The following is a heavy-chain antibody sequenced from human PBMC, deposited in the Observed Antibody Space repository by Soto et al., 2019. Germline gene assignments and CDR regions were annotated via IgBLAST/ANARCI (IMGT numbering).Heavy chain of an antibody. CDR3: ARDETSGIPYFDY. D-gene: IGHD6-13*01. J-gene: IGHJ4*02. Sequence: SETLSLTCTVTGDSVNRYYWSWMRQPPGKGLECMGYVYYSGRTNYNHSLKSRVTISVDTYKNQISLRLKSVTDADTAVYYCARDETSGIPYFDYWGQGSLVTVSS. V-gene: IGHV4-59*02. CDR1: GDSVNRYY. CDR2: VYYSGRT.